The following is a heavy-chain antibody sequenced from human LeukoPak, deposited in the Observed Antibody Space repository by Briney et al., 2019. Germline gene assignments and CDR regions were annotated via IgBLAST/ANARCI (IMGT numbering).Heavy chain of an antibody. V-gene: IGHV3-21*01. Sequence: GGSLRLSCAASGFTLSSYEMNWVRRTPGKGLEWVSSITTSSSYMFYADSVRGRFTISRDNAENSLYLQMNSLRDEDTAVYYCARDPYSGGYGAYYYYYMDVWGKGTTVTVSS. CDR1: GFTLSSYE. D-gene: IGHD6-19*01. CDR2: ITTSSSYM. CDR3: ARDPYSGGYGAYYYYYMDV. J-gene: IGHJ6*03.